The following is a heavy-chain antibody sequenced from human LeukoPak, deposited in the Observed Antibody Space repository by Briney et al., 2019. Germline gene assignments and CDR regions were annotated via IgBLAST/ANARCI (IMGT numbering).Heavy chain of an antibody. CDR2: IYYSGST. D-gene: IGHD3-22*01. CDR3: ARDNASSGYSFDY. CDR1: GGSISSYY. J-gene: IGHJ4*02. V-gene: IGHV4-59*01. Sequence: PSETLSLTCTVSGGSISSYYWSWIRQPPGKGLEWIGYIYYSGSTNYNPSLKSRVTISLDTSKNQFSLKLSSVTAADTAVYYCARDNASSGYSFDYWGQGTLVTVSS.